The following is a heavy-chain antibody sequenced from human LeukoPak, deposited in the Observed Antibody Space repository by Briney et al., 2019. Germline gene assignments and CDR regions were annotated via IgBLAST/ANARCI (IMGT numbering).Heavy chain of an antibody. Sequence: SGGSLRLSCAASGFTFSSYAMYWVRQAPGKGPEWVAVISYDGSNKYYADSVKGRFTISRDNSKNTLYLQMNSLRAEDTAVHYCARAPHYYYDTSGYFPAYFDSWGQGTLVTVSS. CDR1: GFTFSSYA. V-gene: IGHV3-30-3*01. J-gene: IGHJ4*02. CDR2: ISYDGSNK. CDR3: ARAPHYYYDTSGYFPAYFDS. D-gene: IGHD3-22*01.